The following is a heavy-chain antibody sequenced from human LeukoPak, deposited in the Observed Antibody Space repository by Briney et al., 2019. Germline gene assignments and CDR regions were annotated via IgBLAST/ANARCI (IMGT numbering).Heavy chain of an antibody. CDR2: IIPIFGTA. CDR1: GGTFSSYA. D-gene: IGHD2-2*02. V-gene: IGHV1-69*01. CDR3: ARAGVGVYCSSTSCYTGVDY. J-gene: IGHJ4*02. Sequence: SVKVSCKASGGTFSSYAISWVRQAPGQGLEWMGGIIPIFGTANYAQKFQGRVTITADESTSTAYMELSGLRSEDTAVYYCARAGVGVYCSSTSCYTGVDYWGQGTLVTVSS.